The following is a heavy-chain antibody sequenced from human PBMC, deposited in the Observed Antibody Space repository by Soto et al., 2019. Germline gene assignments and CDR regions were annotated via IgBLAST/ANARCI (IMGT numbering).Heavy chain of an antibody. V-gene: IGHV3-23*01. J-gene: IGHJ6*02. Sequence: EVQLLESGGGLVQPGGSLRLSCAASGFTFSSYAMSWVRQAPGKGLXXXXAXXXXGGSTYYADSVKGRFTISRDNSKNTLYLXMXXXXXXXXXXXXXXXXXXXXXXXXXXXXXYYGMDVWGQGTTVTVSS. CDR3: XXXXXXXXXXXXXXXXYYGMDV. CDR1: GFTFSSYA. CDR2: XXXXGGST.